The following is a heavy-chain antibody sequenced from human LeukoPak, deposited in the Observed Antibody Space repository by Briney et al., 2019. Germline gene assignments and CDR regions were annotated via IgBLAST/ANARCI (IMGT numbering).Heavy chain of an antibody. Sequence: GGSLRLSCAASGFTFSSYAMHWVRQAPGKGLEWVAVISDDGRHNYYADSVKGRFTISRDNSKSTLYLQMNSLRDDDSAAYFCARVYLERLTAGYFDHWGQGTQVTVSP. V-gene: IGHV3-30*04. CDR1: GFTFSSYA. CDR3: ARVYLERLTAGYFDH. D-gene: IGHD2-8*01. CDR2: ISDDGRHN. J-gene: IGHJ4*02.